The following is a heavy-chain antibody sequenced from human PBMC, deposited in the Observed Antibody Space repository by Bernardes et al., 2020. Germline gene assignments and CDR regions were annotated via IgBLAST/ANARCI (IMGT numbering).Heavy chain of an antibody. CDR2: IGTAGDT. D-gene: IGHD3-16*01. CDR1: GFTFSSYD. J-gene: IGHJ4*02. V-gene: IGHV3-13*01. CDR3: ARAFTLFSLDY. Sequence: GGSLRLSRAASGFTFSSYDMHWVRQATGKGLEWVSAIGTAGDTYYPGSVKGRFTISRENAKNSFYLQMNSLRAGDTAVYYCARAFTLFSLDYWGQGTLVTVSS.